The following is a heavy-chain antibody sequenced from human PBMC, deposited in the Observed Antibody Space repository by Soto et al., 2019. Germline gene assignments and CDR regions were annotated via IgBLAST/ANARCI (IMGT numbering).Heavy chain of an antibody. CDR1: GFIFTSYS. V-gene: IGHV3-21*01. J-gene: IGHJ1*01. D-gene: IGHD6-19*01. CDR2: ISSRSDFI. Sequence: GGSLRLSCAASGFIFTSYSIVWVRLAPGKGLEWVSSISSRSDFIHYADSVKGRFTISRDNAQNSLYLQMTSLSSEDTAVYYCARDRSADRFVQYFQHWGPGTLVTVSS. CDR3: ARDRSADRFVQYFQH.